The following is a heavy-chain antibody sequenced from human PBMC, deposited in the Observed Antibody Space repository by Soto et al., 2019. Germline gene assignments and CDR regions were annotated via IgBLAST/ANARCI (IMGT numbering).Heavy chain of an antibody. CDR3: ARGRRYDFWSGYYTGFDP. V-gene: IGHV1-46*03. CDR2: INPSGGST. D-gene: IGHD3-3*01. CDR1: GYTFTSYY. Sequence: QVQLVQSGAEVKKPGASVKVSCKASGYTFTSYYMHWVRQAPGQGLEWMGIINPSGGSTSYAQKFQGRVTMTRDTSTSTVYMELSSLRSEDTAVYYCARGRRYDFWSGYYTGFDPWGHGTLVTVST. J-gene: IGHJ5*02.